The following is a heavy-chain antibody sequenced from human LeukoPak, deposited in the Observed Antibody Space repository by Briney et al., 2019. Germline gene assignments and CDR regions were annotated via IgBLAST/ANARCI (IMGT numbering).Heavy chain of an antibody. CDR1: GYTFTGYY. Sequence: ASVKVSCKAPGYTFTGYYMHWVRQAPGQGLEWMGRINPNSGGTNYAQKFQGRVTMTRDTSISTAYMELSRLRSDDTAVYYCAISRLPPSNNAFDIWGQGTMVTVSS. D-gene: IGHD2/OR15-2a*01. J-gene: IGHJ3*02. CDR3: AISRLPPSNNAFDI. V-gene: IGHV1-2*06. CDR2: INPNSGGT.